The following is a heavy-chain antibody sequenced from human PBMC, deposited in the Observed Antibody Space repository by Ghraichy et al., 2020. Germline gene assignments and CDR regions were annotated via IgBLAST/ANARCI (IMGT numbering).Heavy chain of an antibody. D-gene: IGHD3-10*01. CDR3: ARDSRGSVGSFDY. CDR2: FYHSGNT. CDR1: GYSISSGFY. Sequence: SQTLSLTCTVSGYSISSGFYWGWIRQPPGKGLEWIGSFYHSGNTYYNPSLKSRVTISVDKSKNQFSLKLNSVTAADTAVYYCARDSRGSVGSFDYWGQGTLVTVSS. J-gene: IGHJ4*02. V-gene: IGHV4-38-2*02.